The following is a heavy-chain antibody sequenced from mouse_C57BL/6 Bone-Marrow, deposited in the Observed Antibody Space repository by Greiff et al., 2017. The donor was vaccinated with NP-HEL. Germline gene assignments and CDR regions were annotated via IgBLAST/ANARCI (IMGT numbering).Heavy chain of an antibody. J-gene: IGHJ4*01. V-gene: IGHV5-17*01. CDR3: ARGPYYYGSSYWDMDY. CDR2: ISSGSSTI. D-gene: IGHD1-1*01. CDR1: GFTFSDYG. Sequence: EVQGVESGGGLVKPGGSLKLSCAASGFTFSDYGMHWVRQAPEKGLEWVAYISSGSSTIYYADPVKGRFTISRDNAKNPLFLQMTSLRSEETAMYYCARGPYYYGSSYWDMDYWGQGTSVTVSS.